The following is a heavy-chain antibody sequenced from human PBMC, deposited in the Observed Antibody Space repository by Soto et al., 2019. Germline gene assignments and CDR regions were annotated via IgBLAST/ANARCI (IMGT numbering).Heavy chain of an antibody. CDR3: AHSVYFEA. V-gene: IGHV2-5*02. Sequence: QITLKESGPPLVKPTQTLTLTCTVSGFSLTANGVGVAWLRQPPGKALEWLALIYWDDDRRYSPSLQNRLSISMDTSKNHVVLTMTNLDPMDTATYYCAHSVYFEAWGPGILVTVPS. CDR1: GFSLTANGVG. J-gene: IGHJ5*02. D-gene: IGHD3-9*01. CDR2: IYWDDDR.